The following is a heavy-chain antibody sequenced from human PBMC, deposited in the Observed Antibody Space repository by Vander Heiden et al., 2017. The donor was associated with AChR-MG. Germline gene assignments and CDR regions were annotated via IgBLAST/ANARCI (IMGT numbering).Heavy chain of an antibody. CDR3: ARVSFYYPSSRYSDFDY. D-gene: IGHD3-22*01. CDR1: GLTFSSYS. V-gene: IGHV3-48*02. CDR2: ITSSSTSI. J-gene: IGHJ4*02. Sequence: EVQLVESGGGLVQPGGSLRLSCVASGLTFSSYSMNWVRQAPGKGLEWISYITSSSTSIFYADSVKGRFTVSRDNAKNSLYLQMNSLRDEDTAVYYCARVSFYYPSSRYSDFDYWGQGTLVTVSS.